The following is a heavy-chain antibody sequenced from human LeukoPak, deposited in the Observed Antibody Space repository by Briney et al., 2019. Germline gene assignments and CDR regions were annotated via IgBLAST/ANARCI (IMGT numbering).Heavy chain of an antibody. CDR3: ARGRYCSADICSGGDAFDI. CDR2: IYTRGST. CDR1: GGSINNYY. J-gene: IGHJ3*02. Sequence: SETLSLTCTVSGGSINNYYWSWIRQPAGKGLEWIGRIYTRGSTNYNPSLKSRITMSVDTSKNQFSLKLSSVPAADTAVYYCARGRYCSADICSGGDAFDIWGQGTMVSVSS. D-gene: IGHD2-15*01. V-gene: IGHV4-4*07.